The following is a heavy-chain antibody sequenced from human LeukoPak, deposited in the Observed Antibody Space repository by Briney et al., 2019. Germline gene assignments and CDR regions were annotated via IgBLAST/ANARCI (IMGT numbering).Heavy chain of an antibody. CDR3: ARDRAWNYFDY. D-gene: IGHD3-3*01. CDR2: IYSDGST. J-gene: IGHJ4*02. V-gene: IGHV3-53*05. CDR1: GFTVSSNY. Sequence: GGSLRLSCAASGFTVSSNYMSWVRQAPGKGLEWVSVIYSDGSTYYADSVKGRFTVSRDNSKNTLYFQMNSLRAEDTAVYYCARDRAWNYFDYWGQGTLVTVSS.